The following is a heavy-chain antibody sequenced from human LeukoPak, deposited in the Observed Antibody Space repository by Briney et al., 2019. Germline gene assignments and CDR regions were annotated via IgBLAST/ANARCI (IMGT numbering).Heavy chain of an antibody. J-gene: IGHJ4*02. CDR3: ATGSGYLGGY. CDR2: ISGSGGST. CDR1: GFTFSSYA. Sequence: AGGSLRLSCAASGFTFSSYAMSWVRQAPGKGLEWVSAISGSGGSTYYADSVKGRFTISRDNSKSTLYLQMHSLRAEDTAVYYCATGSGYLGGYWGQGTLVTVSS. D-gene: IGHD3-10*01. V-gene: IGHV3-23*01.